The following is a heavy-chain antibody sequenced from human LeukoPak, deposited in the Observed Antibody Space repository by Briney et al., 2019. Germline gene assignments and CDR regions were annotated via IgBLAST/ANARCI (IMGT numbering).Heavy chain of an antibody. CDR2: INAGNGNT. CDR3: AFQLRRITMSEEDY. CDR1: GYTFTSYA. J-gene: IGHJ4*02. D-gene: IGHD3-3*01. Sequence: GASVKVSCKASGYTFTSYAMHWVRQAPGQRLEWMGWINAGNGNTKYSQKFQGRVTITRDTSASTAYMELSSLRSEDTAVYYCAFQLRRITMSEEDYWGQGTLVTVSS. V-gene: IGHV1-3*01.